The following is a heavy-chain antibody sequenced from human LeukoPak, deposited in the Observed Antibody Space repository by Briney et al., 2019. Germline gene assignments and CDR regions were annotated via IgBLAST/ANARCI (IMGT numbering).Heavy chain of an antibody. Sequence: PGGSLRLSCAASGFTFSDYYMSWIRQAPGKGLEWVSAISGSGGSTYYADSVKGRFTISRDNSKNTLYLQINSLRAEDTAVYYCAKDELSDVPGSDIWGQGTMVTVSS. CDR2: ISGSGGST. D-gene: IGHD6-19*01. CDR1: GFTFSDYY. CDR3: AKDELSDVPGSDI. V-gene: IGHV3-23*01. J-gene: IGHJ3*02.